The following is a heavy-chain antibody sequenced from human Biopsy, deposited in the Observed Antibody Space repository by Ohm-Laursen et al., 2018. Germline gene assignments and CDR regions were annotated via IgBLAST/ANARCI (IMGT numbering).Heavy chain of an antibody. V-gene: IGHV1-18*01. CDR1: GYTFRSYG. CDR2: ISGQRNKT. D-gene: IGHD5/OR15-5a*01. CDR3: ARHSPPGLEVSWNDVFDI. Sequence: ASVKVSCNTSGYTFRSYGISWVRQAPGQGLEWLGWISGQRNKTRYGQKVQGRVMMTKDTSTTTAHLELRSLRSDDTAVYHCARHSPPGLEVSWNDVFDIWGQGTVVTVS. J-gene: IGHJ3*02.